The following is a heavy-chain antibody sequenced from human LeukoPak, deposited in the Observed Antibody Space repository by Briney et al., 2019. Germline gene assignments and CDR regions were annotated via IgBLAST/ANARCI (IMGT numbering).Heavy chain of an antibody. CDR2: ISYDGSNK. D-gene: IGHD5-12*01. CDR1: GFTFSSYG. CDR3: AKDGDSGPLDDALDI. Sequence: PGRSLRLSCAASGFTFSSYGMHWVRQAPGKGLEWVAVISYDGSNKYYADSVKGRFTISRDNSKNTLYLQMNSLRAEDTAVYYCAKDGDSGPLDDALDIWGQGAMVTVSS. V-gene: IGHV3-30*18. J-gene: IGHJ3*02.